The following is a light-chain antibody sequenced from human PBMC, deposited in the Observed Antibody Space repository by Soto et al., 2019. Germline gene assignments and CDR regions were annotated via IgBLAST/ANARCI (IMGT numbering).Light chain of an antibody. CDR3: SSYTRSSTLV. CDR2: DVS. Sequence: QSVLTQPASVSGSPGQSITISCTGTSSVVGGYNYVSWYQQRPGKAPKLMIYDVSSRPSGVSNRFSGSKSGNTASLTISGLQAEDVADYYCSSYTRSSTLVFGTGTNVTVL. CDR1: SSVVGGYNY. J-gene: IGLJ1*01. V-gene: IGLV2-14*01.